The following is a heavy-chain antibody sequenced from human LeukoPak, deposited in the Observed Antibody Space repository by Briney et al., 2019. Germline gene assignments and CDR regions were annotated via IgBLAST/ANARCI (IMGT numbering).Heavy chain of an antibody. Sequence: GRSLRLSCAASGFTFSSYAMHWVRQAPGKGLEWVAVISYDGSNKYYADSVKGRFTISRDNSKNTLYLQMNSLRAEDTAVYYCARIQRGYSGYDKLQFDYWGQGTLVTVSS. J-gene: IGHJ4*02. CDR2: ISYDGSNK. V-gene: IGHV3-30-3*01. CDR1: GFTFSSYA. CDR3: ARIQRGYSGYDKLQFDY. D-gene: IGHD5-12*01.